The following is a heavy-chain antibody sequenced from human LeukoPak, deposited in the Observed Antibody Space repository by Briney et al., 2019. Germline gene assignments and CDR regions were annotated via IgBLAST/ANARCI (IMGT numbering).Heavy chain of an antibody. Sequence: SSETLSLTCAVYGGSFSGYYWSWIRQPPGKGLEWIGEINHSGSTNYNPSLKSRVTISVDTSKNQFSLKLSSVTAADTAVYYCAREGVEYYYGSGSYYDYWGQGTLVTVSS. D-gene: IGHD3-10*01. CDR2: INHSGST. V-gene: IGHV4-34*01. J-gene: IGHJ4*02. CDR3: AREGVEYYYGSGSYYDY. CDR1: GGSFSGYY.